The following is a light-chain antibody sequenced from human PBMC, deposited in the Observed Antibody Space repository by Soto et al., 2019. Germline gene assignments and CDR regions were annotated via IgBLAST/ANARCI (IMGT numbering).Light chain of an antibody. V-gene: IGKV3-15*01. CDR1: QSLSSN. J-gene: IGKJ2*01. Sequence: EIAVTQSPAPLSVSPGERATLSCRASQSLSSNLAWYQQKPGQAPRLLMYDTSTRATDIPARFSGSGSGTEFTLTISSLQSEDFAVYYCQQYNNWPYTFGQGTKVDIK. CDR3: QQYNNWPYT. CDR2: DTS.